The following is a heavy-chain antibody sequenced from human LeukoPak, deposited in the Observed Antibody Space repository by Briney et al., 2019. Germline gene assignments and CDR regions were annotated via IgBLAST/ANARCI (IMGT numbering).Heavy chain of an antibody. J-gene: IGHJ4*02. D-gene: IGHD6-13*01. CDR2: IKEDGSEK. CDR3: AKFIAAPFYFDY. CDR1: GFTFSSYS. V-gene: IGHV3-7*01. Sequence: GGSLRLSCAASGFTFSSYSMNWVRQAPGKGLEWVANIKEDGSEKYYVDSVKGRFTISRDNAKNSLYLQMNSLRAEDTAVYYCAKFIAAPFYFDYWGQGTLVTVSS.